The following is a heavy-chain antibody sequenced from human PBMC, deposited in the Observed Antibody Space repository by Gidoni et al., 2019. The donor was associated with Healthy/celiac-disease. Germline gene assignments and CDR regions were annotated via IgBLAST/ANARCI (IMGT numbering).Heavy chain of an antibody. Sequence: EVQLVESGGGLVQPGGSLRLSCAASGFTFSSYSMNWVRQAPGKGLEWVSYISSSSSTIYYADSVKGRFTISRDNAKNSLYLQMNSLRAEDTAVYYCARDPADIVVVPAAIEDYWGQGTLVTVSS. V-gene: IGHV3-48*01. CDR2: ISSSSSTI. CDR1: GFTFSSYS. D-gene: IGHD2-2*01. J-gene: IGHJ4*02. CDR3: ARDPADIVVVPAAIEDY.